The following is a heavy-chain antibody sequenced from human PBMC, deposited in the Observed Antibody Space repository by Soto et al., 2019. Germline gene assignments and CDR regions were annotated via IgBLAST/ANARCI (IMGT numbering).Heavy chain of an antibody. CDR3: AKDNSPYSGYNSFDY. V-gene: IGHV3-23*01. J-gene: IGHJ4*02. CDR1: GFTFSSYV. CDR2: ISGSGTNT. Sequence: EARLLESGGGLIQPGGSLRLSCAASGFTFSSYVMSWVRQAPGTGLEWVSGISGSGTNTYYADSVKGRFTISRDNSKNTLYLQMTSLRAEDTAEYYCAKDNSPYSGYNSFDYWGEGTLVTVSS. D-gene: IGHD5-12*01.